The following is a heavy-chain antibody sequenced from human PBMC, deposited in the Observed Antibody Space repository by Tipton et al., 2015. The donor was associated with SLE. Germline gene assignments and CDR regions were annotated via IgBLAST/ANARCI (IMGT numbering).Heavy chain of an antibody. J-gene: IGHJ3*02. D-gene: IGHD4-17*01. Sequence: SLRLSCAASGFTFSSYAMYWVRQAPGKGLEWVAVISYDGGNKYYADSVKGRFTISRDNSKNTLYLQMNSLRAEDTAVYYCTKNQGVTNDYAGPFDIWGQGTMVTAFS. CDR2: ISYDGGNK. CDR3: TKNQGVTNDYAGPFDI. V-gene: IGHV3-30-3*01. CDR1: GFTFSSYA.